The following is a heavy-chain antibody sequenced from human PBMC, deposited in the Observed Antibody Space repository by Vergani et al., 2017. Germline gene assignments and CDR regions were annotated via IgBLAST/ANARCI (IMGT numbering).Heavy chain of an antibody. V-gene: IGHV1-69*01. J-gene: IGHJ4*02. D-gene: IGHD3-22*01. Sequence: QVQLVQSGAEVKKPGSSVKVSCKASGGTFSSYAISWVRQAPGQGLEWMGGIIPIFGTANYAQKFQGRVTITADESTITAYMALSSLRSEDTAVYYCARSTYYYDSSGYPEAYYFDYWGQGTLVTVSS. CDR2: IIPIFGTA. CDR1: GGTFSSYA. CDR3: ARSTYYYDSSGYPEAYYFDY.